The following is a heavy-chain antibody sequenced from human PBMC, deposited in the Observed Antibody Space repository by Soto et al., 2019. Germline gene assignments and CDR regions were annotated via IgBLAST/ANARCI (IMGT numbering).Heavy chain of an antibody. CDR2: ISGSGGST. CDR1: GFTFSSYA. D-gene: IGHD3-22*01. V-gene: IGHV3-23*01. Sequence: GGSLRLSCAASGFTFSSYAMSWVRQAPGKGLEWVSAISGSGGSTYYADSVKGRFTISRDNSKNTLYLQMNSLRAEDTAVYYCAKDSYYYDSSGYFDAFDIWGQGTMVTVSS. J-gene: IGHJ3*02. CDR3: AKDSYYYDSSGYFDAFDI.